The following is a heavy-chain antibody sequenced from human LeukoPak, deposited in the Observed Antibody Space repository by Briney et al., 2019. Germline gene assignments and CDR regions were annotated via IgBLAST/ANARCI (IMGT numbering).Heavy chain of an antibody. D-gene: IGHD2-21*01. CDR2: ISSSSSYI. J-gene: IGHJ3*02. CDR1: GFTFSSYS. V-gene: IGHV3-21*01. Sequence: GGSLRLSCAASGFTFSSYSMNWVRQAPGKGLEWVSSISSSSSYIYYADSVKGRLTISRDNAKNSLYLQMNSLRAEDTAVYYCARDKHTVGDAFDIWGQGTMVTVSS. CDR3: ARDKHTVGDAFDI.